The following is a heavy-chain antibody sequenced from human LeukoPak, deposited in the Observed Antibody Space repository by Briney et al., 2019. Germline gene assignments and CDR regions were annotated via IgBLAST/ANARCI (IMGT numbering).Heavy chain of an antibody. V-gene: IGHV3-7*01. J-gene: IGHJ4*02. CDR1: GFTFGTYW. CDR3: ARDRKVWYSSGSLGSDY. D-gene: IGHD6-19*01. CDR2: IKQDGSEK. Sequence: GGSLRLSCAASGFTFGTYWMSWVRQAPGKGLEWVANIKQDGSEKYYVDSVKGRFTISRDNAKNSLYLQMNSLRAEDTAVYYCARDRKVWYSSGSLGSDYWGQGTLVTVSS.